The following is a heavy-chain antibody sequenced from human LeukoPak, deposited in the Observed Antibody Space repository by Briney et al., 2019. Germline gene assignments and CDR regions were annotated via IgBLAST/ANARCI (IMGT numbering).Heavy chain of an antibody. J-gene: IGHJ6*02. Sequence: KPSETLSLTCTVSGGSISSYYWSWIRQPPGKGLEWIGYIYYSGSTNYNPSLKSRVTISVDTSKNQFSLKLSSVTAADTAVYYCARASRAYYYYYGMDVWGQGTTVTVSS. V-gene: IGHV4-59*01. CDR1: GGSISSYY. CDR3: ARASRAYYYYYGMDV. D-gene: IGHD2-2*01. CDR2: IYYSGST.